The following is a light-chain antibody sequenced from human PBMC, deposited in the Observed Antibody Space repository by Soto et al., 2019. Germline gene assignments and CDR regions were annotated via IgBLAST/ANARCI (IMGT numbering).Light chain of an antibody. J-gene: IGKJ1*01. CDR1: QSVSSSY. CDR3: QHYGSSQWT. CDR2: GAS. V-gene: IGKV3-20*01. Sequence: EIVLTQSPGTLSLSPGERATLSCRASQSVSSSYLAWYQQKPGQAPRLLIYGASSRATGIPDRFSGSGSGTDFTLTISRLEPEDFPVYYRQHYGSSQWTFGQGTKVEIK.